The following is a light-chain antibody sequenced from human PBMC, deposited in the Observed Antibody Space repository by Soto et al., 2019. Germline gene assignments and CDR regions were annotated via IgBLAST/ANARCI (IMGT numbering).Light chain of an antibody. J-gene: IGLJ1*01. Sequence: QSALTQPASVSGSPGQSITISCTGTSSDVGDYNYVSWYQQHPGKAPKLMIYEVSNRPSGVSNRFSGSKSGNTASLTISGLQAGDEADYYCSSYTSNTNYVFGNGTKLTVL. CDR1: SSDVGDYNY. CDR3: SSYTSNTNYV. CDR2: EVS. V-gene: IGLV2-14*01.